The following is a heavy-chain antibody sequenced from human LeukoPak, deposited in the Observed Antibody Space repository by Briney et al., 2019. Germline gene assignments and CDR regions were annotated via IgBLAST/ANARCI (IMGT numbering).Heavy chain of an antibody. D-gene: IGHD3-22*01. J-gene: IGHJ5*02. CDR2: IYYSGST. Sequence: SGTLSLTCAVSGDSISGNNWWSWVRQPPGKGLEWIGSIYYSGSTYYNPSLKSRVTISVDTSKNQFSLKLSSVTAADTAVYYCAIDLHYYDSSGYYPETNWFDPWGQGTLVTVSS. CDR3: AIDLHYYDSSGYYPETNWFDP. V-gene: IGHV4-4*02. CDR1: GDSISGNNW.